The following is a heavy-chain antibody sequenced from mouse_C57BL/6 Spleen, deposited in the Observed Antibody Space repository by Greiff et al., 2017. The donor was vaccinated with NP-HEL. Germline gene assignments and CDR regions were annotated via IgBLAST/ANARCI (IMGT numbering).Heavy chain of an antibody. Sequence: VQLQQSGAELVKPGASVKLSCKASGYTFTSYWMHWVKQRPGRGLEWIGRIDPNSGGTKYNEKFKSKATLTVDKPSSTAYMPLSSLTSEDSAVDYCARSPYDGSSPWYFDVWGTGTTVTVSS. CDR2: IDPNSGGT. D-gene: IGHD1-1*01. V-gene: IGHV1-72*01. CDR1: GYTFTSYW. J-gene: IGHJ1*03. CDR3: ARSPYDGSSPWYFDV.